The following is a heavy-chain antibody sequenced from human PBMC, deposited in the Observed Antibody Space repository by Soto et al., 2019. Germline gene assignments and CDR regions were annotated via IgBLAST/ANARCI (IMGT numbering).Heavy chain of an antibody. Sequence: EVQLVQSGAEVKKPGESLRISCKGSGYSFTSYWISWVRQMPGKGLEWMGRIDPSDSYTNYSPSFQGHVTISADKSISTAYLQWSSLKASDTAMYYCARQTTLLPIYSVGNWTGHPGDAFDIWGQGTMVTVSS. CDR1: GYSFTSYW. CDR2: IDPSDSYT. CDR3: ARQTTLLPIYSVGNWTGHPGDAFDI. V-gene: IGHV5-10-1*03. J-gene: IGHJ3*02. D-gene: IGHD1-1*01.